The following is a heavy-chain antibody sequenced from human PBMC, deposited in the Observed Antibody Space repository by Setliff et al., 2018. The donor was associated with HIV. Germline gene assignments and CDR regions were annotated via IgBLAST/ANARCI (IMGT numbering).Heavy chain of an antibody. V-gene: IGHV3-49*04. J-gene: IGHJ2*01. CDR1: GFSFGDFA. D-gene: IGHD3-22*01. Sequence: LRLSCTASGFSFGDFALNWVRQAPGKGLEWIGFIRTKAHGGKTEYAASVRGRFTISRDDSESIAYLQMNSLNTEDTAMYYCARDQGHHFDSRGQVDFDLWGRGTLVTV. CDR2: IRTKAHGGKT. CDR3: ARDQGHHFDSRGQVDFDL.